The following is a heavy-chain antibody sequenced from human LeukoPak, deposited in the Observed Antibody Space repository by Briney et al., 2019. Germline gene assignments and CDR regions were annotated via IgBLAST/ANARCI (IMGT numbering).Heavy chain of an antibody. CDR1: GGSISSGDYY. CDR2: IYYSGST. V-gene: IGHV4-30-4*01. J-gene: IGHJ6*02. Sequence: PSGTLSLTCTVSGGSISSGDYYWSWILQPPGKGLEWIGYIYYSGSTYYNPSLKSRVTISVDTSKNQFSLKLSSVTAADTAVYYCARTELLPNYYYYYGMDVWGQGTTVTVSS. CDR3: ARTELLPNYYYYYGMDV. D-gene: IGHD2-15*01.